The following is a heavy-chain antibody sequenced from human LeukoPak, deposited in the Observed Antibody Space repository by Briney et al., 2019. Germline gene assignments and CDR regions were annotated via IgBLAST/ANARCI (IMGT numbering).Heavy chain of an antibody. CDR3: ASTITIFGNDY. CDR2: IYTGGST. V-gene: IGHV4-4*07. J-gene: IGHJ4*02. Sequence: SETLSLTCTVSGGSISGYYWSWVRQPAGQGLEWIGRIYTGGSTNYNPSLKSRLTMAVDTSKNQFSLKLSCVTAADTAVYYCASTITIFGNDYWGQGTLVSVSS. D-gene: IGHD3-3*01. CDR1: GGSISGYY.